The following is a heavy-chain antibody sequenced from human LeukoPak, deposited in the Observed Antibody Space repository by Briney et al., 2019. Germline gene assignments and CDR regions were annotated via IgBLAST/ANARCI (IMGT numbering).Heavy chain of an antibody. D-gene: IGHD6-19*01. V-gene: IGHV4-34*01. J-gene: IGHJ4*02. Sequence: GSLRLSCEASGFSFTNTWMSWIRQPPGKGLEWIGEINHSGSTNYNPSLKSRVTISVDTSKNQFSLKLSSVTAADTAVYYCARSPLGIAVAGTSIDYWGQGTLVTVSS. CDR2: INHSGST. CDR3: ARSPLGIAVAGTSIDY. CDR1: GFSFTNTW.